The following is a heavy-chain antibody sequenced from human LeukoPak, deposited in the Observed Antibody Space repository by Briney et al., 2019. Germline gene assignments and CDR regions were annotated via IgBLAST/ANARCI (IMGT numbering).Heavy chain of an antibody. Sequence: GGSLRLSCAASGFIFSSYEMNWVRQAPGKGLEWVSYISSSGSTIYYADSVKGRFTISRDNAKNSLYLQMNSLRAEDTAVYYCARDSGHDAFDIWGQGTMVTVSS. CDR1: GFIFSSYE. J-gene: IGHJ3*02. V-gene: IGHV3-48*03. CDR3: ARDSGHDAFDI. CDR2: ISSSGSTI.